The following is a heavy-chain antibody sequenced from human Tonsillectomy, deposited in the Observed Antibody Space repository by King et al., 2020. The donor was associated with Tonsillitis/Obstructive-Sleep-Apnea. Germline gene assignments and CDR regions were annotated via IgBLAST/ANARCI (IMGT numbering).Heavy chain of an antibody. D-gene: IGHD2-15*01. V-gene: IGHV3-30*01. CDR3: AREDGYCSGGSCYSKAFDI. CDR1: RFTFSSYA. Sequence: VQLVESGGGVVQPGRYLRLSCAASRFTFSSYAMHWVRQVPGKGLEWVAVISYDGGNKYYADSVKGRFTISRDNSKNTLYLQMNSLRAEDTAVYYCAREDGYCSGGSCYSKAFDIWGQGTMVTVSS. CDR2: ISYDGGNK. J-gene: IGHJ3*02.